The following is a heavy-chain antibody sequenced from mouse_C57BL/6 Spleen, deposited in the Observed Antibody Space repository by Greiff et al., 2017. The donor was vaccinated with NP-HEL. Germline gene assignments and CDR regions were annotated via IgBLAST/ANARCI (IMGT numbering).Heavy chain of an antibody. Sequence: EVQLRESGPGLVKPSQSLSLTCSVTGYSITSGYYWNWIRQFPGNKLEWMGYISYDGSNNYNPSLKNRISITRDTSKNQFFLKLNSVTTEDTATYYCARGVYYGNFFDYWGQGTTLTVSS. CDR2: ISYDGSN. J-gene: IGHJ2*01. D-gene: IGHD2-1*01. V-gene: IGHV3-6*01. CDR1: GYSITSGYY. CDR3: ARGVYYGNFFDY.